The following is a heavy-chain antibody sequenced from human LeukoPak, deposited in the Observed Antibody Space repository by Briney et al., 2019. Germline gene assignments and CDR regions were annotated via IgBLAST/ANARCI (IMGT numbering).Heavy chain of an antibody. Sequence: PGGSLRLSCAASGFTFSSYEMNWVRQAPGKGLEWVSAISGSGGSTYYADSAKGRFTISRDNSKNTLYLQMNSLRAEDTAVYYCAKDFAPEVLWFGELLQTRDYWGQGTLVTASS. V-gene: IGHV3-23*01. J-gene: IGHJ4*02. CDR2: ISGSGGST. D-gene: IGHD3-10*01. CDR3: AKDFAPEVLWFGELLQTRDY. CDR1: GFTFSSYE.